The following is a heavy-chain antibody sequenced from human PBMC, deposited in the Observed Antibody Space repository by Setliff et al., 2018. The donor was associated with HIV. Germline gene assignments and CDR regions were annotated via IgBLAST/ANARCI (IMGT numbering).Heavy chain of an antibody. CDR3: ARSYDILTDDAFDI. V-gene: IGHV3-20*04. D-gene: IGHD3-9*01. Sequence: GVSLRLSCAASGLTVSSYWMSWVRQAPGKGLDWVSGINWNGGSTGYADSVKDRFTISRDNAKNSLYLQMNSLRAEDTALDYCARSYDILTDDAFDIWGQGTMVTVSS. J-gene: IGHJ3*02. CDR2: INWNGGST. CDR1: GLTVSSYW.